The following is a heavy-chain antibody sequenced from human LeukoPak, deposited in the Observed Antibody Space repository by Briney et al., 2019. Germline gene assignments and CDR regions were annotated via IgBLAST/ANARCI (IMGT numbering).Heavy chain of an antibody. CDR3: ARRKPSGYSSSWHEGYYFDY. J-gene: IGHJ4*02. Sequence: GESLKISCKGSGYSFTSYWIGWVRQMPGKGLEWMGIIYPGDSDTRYSPSFQGQVTISADKSISTAYLQWSSLKASDAAMYYCARRKPSGYSSSWHEGYYFDYWGQGTLVTVSS. CDR1: GYSFTSYW. CDR2: IYPGDSDT. D-gene: IGHD6-13*01. V-gene: IGHV5-51*01.